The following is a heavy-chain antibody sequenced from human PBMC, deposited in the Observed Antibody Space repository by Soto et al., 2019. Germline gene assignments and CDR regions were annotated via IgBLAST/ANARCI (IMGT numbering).Heavy chain of an antibody. D-gene: IGHD3-16*01. V-gene: IGHV3-21*06. CDR2: ISSNSAYI. CDR1: GFTLRSFT. J-gene: IGHJ4*02. Sequence: GSLRLSCAASGFTLRSFTMNWVRQAPGKGLEWVSTISSNSAYIYYTDALRGRFTVSRDNAKNTLYLEMNSLRAEDTAVYYCARGSSYALEYWGQGTLVTVSS. CDR3: ARGSSYALEY.